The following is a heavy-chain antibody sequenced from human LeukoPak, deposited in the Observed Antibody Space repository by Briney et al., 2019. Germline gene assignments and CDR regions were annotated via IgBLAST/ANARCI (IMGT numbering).Heavy chain of an antibody. D-gene: IGHD1-1*01. CDR1: GFTFCSYA. CDR2: ISGSGGST. J-gene: IGHJ3*02. V-gene: IGHV3-23*01. CDR3: AKLPVVKSGTQWSDAFDI. Sequence: SGGSLRLSCAASGFTFCSYAMSWVRQAPGKGLGWVSAISGSGGSTYYADSVKGRFTISRDNSKNTLYLQMNSLRAGDTAVYYCAKLPVVKSGTQWSDAFDIWGQGTMVTVSS.